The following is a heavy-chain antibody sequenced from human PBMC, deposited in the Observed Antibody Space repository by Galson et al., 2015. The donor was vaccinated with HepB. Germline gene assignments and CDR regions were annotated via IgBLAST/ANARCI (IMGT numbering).Heavy chain of an antibody. V-gene: IGHV1-18*01. Sequence: SVKVSCKASGYTFTSYGISWVRQAPGQGLEWMGWISAYNGNTNYAQKLQGRVTMTTDTSTSTAYMELRSLRSDDTAVYYCARGQGYCSSTSCYVYYYYGMGVWGQGTTVTVSS. D-gene: IGHD2-2*01. CDR2: ISAYNGNT. J-gene: IGHJ6*02. CDR3: ARGQGYCSSTSCYVYYYYGMGV. CDR1: GYTFTSYG.